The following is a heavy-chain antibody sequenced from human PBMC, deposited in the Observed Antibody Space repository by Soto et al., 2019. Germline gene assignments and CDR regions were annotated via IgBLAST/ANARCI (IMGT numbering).Heavy chain of an antibody. Sequence: EVQLLESGGGLVQPGGSLRLSCAASGFTFSSYAMSWVRQAPGKGLEWVSAISGSGGSTYYADSVKGRFTISRDNSKNTLYLQMNSLRAEDTAVYYCARTKGGVTIFGVVIVPFDYWGQGTLVTVSS. V-gene: IGHV3-23*01. CDR3: ARTKGGVTIFGVVIVPFDY. J-gene: IGHJ4*02. CDR2: ISGSGGST. CDR1: GFTFSSYA. D-gene: IGHD3-3*01.